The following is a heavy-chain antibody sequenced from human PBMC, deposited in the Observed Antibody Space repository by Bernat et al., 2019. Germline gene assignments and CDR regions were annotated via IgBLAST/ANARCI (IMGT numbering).Heavy chain of an antibody. Sequence: QVQLVESGGGVVQPGRSLRLSCAVSGFTFNTYSMYWVRQAPGKGLEWVAGISYDGINKYYADSVKGRFTVSRDNSKNTLYLKMDSLRAEDTAVYYCARGVSVVGSYFQYWGQGTLVTVAS. J-gene: IGHJ1*01. V-gene: IGHV3-30-3*01. CDR3: ARGVSVVGSYFQY. CDR2: ISYDGINK. CDR1: GFTFNTYS. D-gene: IGHD6-19*01.